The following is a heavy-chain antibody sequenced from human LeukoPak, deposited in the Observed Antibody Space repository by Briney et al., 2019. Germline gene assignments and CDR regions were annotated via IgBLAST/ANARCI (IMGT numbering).Heavy chain of an antibody. D-gene: IGHD3-10*01. Sequence: GGSLRLSCAASGFTFSTYSMNWVRQAPGKGLEWVSSISSGSTYKYYTDSVTGRFTISRDNAKNSLYLQMNSLRAEDTALYYCAKTRVVRGVYYYGMDVWGQGTTVTVSS. V-gene: IGHV3-21*04. CDR2: ISSGSTYK. CDR3: AKTRVVRGVYYYGMDV. J-gene: IGHJ6*02. CDR1: GFTFSTYS.